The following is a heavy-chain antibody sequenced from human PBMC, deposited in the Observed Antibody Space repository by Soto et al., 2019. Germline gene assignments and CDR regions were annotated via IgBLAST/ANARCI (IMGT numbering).Heavy chain of an antibody. J-gene: IGHJ5*02. D-gene: IGHD2-2*01. CDR2: ISGSGGST. V-gene: IGHV3-23*01. CDR3: ASLGVIVVVPAAIQT. Sequence: GGSLRLSCAASGFTFSSYAMSWVRQAPGKGLEWVPAISGSGGSTYYADSVKGRFTISRDNSKNTLYLQMNSLRAEDTAVYYCASLGVIVVVPAAIQTWGQGTLVTVSS. CDR1: GFTFSSYA.